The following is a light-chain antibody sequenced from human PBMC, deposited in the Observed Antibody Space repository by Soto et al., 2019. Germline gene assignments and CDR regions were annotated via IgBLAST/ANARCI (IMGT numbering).Light chain of an antibody. J-gene: IGKJ2*03. CDR3: QQSYSTPYS. Sequence: DIQMTQSPSSLSASVGDRVTLTCRASQSIASYLNWYQQKPGKAPKLLIYGGSTLQSGVPSRFSGSGSGTDVTLTISSLQPEDFATYYCQQSYSTPYSFGQGTKLEIK. V-gene: IGKV1-39*01. CDR2: GGS. CDR1: QSIASY.